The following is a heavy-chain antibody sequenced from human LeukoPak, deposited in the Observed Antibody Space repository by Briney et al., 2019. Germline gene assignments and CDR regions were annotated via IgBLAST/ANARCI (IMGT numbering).Heavy chain of an antibody. CDR3: ARDRHSGSYYATAFDI. D-gene: IGHD1-26*01. J-gene: IGHJ3*02. V-gene: IGHV3-23*01. Sequence: GGSLRLSCAASGFTFSRSAMTWVRQAPGKGPEWVSGIADNGATYYADSVKGRFIISRDNSKNTLFLQMDSLRAEDTAVYYCARDRHSGSYYATAFDIWGQGTMVTVSS. CDR2: IADNGAT. CDR1: GFTFSRSA.